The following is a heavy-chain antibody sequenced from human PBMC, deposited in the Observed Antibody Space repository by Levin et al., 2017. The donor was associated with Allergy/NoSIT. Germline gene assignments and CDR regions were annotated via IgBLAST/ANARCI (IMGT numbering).Heavy chain of an antibody. CDR3: AKDRLGYSYGIYYYYGMDV. CDR1: GFTFSSYG. J-gene: IGHJ6*02. D-gene: IGHD5-18*01. V-gene: IGHV3-30*18. Sequence: PGGSLRLSCAASGFTFSSYGMHWVRQAPDKGLECVAVISFDGSNKNYADSLKGRFTISRDNSKNTLYLQMNGLRAEDTAVYYCAKDRLGYSYGIYYYYGMDVWGQGTTVTVSS. CDR2: ISFDGSNK.